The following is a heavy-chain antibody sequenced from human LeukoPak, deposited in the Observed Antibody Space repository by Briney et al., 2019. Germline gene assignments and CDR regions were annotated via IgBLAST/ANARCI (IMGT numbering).Heavy chain of an antibody. CDR2: IYNSGNT. CDR1: GYSISSGYY. Sequence: PSETLSLTCTVSGYSISSGYYWGWIRQSPGKGLEWIGNIYNSGNTNYNPSLKSRVTISVDTSKNQFSLKLNSVTAADTAVYYCASEDILEYYFDYWGQGTLVTVSS. CDR3: ASEDILEYYFDY. D-gene: IGHD3-9*01. J-gene: IGHJ4*02. V-gene: IGHV4-38-2*02.